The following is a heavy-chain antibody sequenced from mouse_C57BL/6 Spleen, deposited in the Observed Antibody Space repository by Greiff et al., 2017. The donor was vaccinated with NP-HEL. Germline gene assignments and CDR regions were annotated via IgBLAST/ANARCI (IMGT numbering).Heavy chain of an antibody. CDR1: GFTFSSYA. Sequence: EVKLVESGGGLVKPGGSLKLSCAASGFTFSSYAMSWVRQTPEKRLEWVATISDGGSYTYYPDNVKGRFTISRDNAKNNLYLQMSHLKSEDTAMYYCARDNSLSTMKGYFDVWGKGTTVTVSS. CDR2: ISDGGSYT. CDR3: ARDNSLSTMKGYFDV. V-gene: IGHV5-4*01. D-gene: IGHD2-4*01. J-gene: IGHJ1*03.